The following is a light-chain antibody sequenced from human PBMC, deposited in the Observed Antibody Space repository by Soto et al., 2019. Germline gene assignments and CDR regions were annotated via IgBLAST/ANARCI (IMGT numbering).Light chain of an antibody. CDR1: QSVANTY. Sequence: IVLTQSPGTLSLSPGERATLSCRASQSVANTYLAWYQQTPGQAPRLLIYGTSNRATGIPDRFSGSGSGTDFTLTISRLEPEDFAMYYCQQYGGSSTFGQGTKVDIK. V-gene: IGKV3-20*01. CDR3: QQYGGSST. CDR2: GTS. J-gene: IGKJ1*01.